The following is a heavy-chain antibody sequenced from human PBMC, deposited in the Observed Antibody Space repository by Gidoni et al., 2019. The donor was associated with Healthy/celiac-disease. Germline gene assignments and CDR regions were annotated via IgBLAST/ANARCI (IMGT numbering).Heavy chain of an antibody. CDR2: SNHSGSP. D-gene: IGHD6-19*01. Sequence: QVQLQQWGAGLLKPSETLSLTCAVYGGSLSGYYCSWIRQPPGKGLEWIGESNHSGSPNYNPSLKSRVTISVDTSKNQFSRKLSSVTAADTAVDYCARGVAVAGNSSIYYYYGMDVWGQGTTVTVSS. CDR1: GGSLSGYY. CDR3: ARGVAVAGNSSIYYYYGMDV. V-gene: IGHV4-34*01. J-gene: IGHJ6*02.